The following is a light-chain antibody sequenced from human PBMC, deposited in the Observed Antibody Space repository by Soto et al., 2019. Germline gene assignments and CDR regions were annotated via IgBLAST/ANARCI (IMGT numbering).Light chain of an antibody. CDR1: SSDVGGYHY. Sequence: QSALTQPPSASGSPGQSVTISCTGTSSDVGGYHYVSWYQQHPDKAPKLMIYEVNKRPSGVPDRFSGSKSGNTASLTVSGLQAEDEADYYCSSYADTDNLVFGGGTKLTVL. CDR3: SSYADTDNLV. CDR2: EVN. J-gene: IGLJ2*01. V-gene: IGLV2-8*01.